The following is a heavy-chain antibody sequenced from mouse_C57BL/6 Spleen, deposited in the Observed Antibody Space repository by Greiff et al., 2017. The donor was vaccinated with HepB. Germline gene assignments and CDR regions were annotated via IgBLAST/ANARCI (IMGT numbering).Heavy chain of an antibody. CDR3: ASGTMAPGFAY. V-gene: IGHV1-18*01. J-gene: IGHJ3*01. CDR2: INPNNGGT. D-gene: IGHD1-1*02. CDR1: GYTFTDYN. Sequence: EVQLQQSGPELVKPGASVKIPCKASGYTFTDYNMDWVKQSHGKSLEWIGDINPNNGGTIYNQKFKGKATLTVDKSSSTAYMALRSLTSEDTAVYYCASGTMAPGFAYWGQGTLVTVSA.